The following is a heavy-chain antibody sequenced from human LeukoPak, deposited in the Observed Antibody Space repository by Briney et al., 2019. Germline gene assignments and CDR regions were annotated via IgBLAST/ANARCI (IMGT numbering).Heavy chain of an antibody. V-gene: IGHV4-31*03. CDR2: IYYSGST. CDR3: ARDYYGSASYPL. J-gene: IGHJ4*02. CDR1: GGSISSGGYY. Sequence: SSETLSLTCTVSGGSISSGGYYWSWIRQHPGKGLEGIGYIYYSGSTYYNPSLKSRVTISVDRSKNQFSLKLSSVTAADTAVYYCARDYYGSASYPLWGQGTLVTVSS. D-gene: IGHD3-10*01.